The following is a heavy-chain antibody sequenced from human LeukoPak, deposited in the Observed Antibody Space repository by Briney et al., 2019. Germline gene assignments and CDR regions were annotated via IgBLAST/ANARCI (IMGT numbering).Heavy chain of an antibody. Sequence: KTSETLSLTRTVSGGSISSGSYYWSWIRQPAGKGLEWIGRIYTSGSTNYNPSLESRVTISVDTSKNQFSLKLSSVTAADTAVYYCARCENYYGMDVWGQGTTVTVSS. V-gene: IGHV4-61*02. CDR1: GGSISSGSYY. CDR2: IYTSGST. J-gene: IGHJ6*02. CDR3: ARCENYYGMDV.